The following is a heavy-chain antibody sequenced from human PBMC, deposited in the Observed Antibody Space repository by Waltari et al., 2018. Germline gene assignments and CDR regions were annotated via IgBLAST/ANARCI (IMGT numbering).Heavy chain of an antibody. CDR3: ARGPY. J-gene: IGHJ6*02. D-gene: IGHD2-21*01. V-gene: IGHV3-7*04. CDR2: IKEDGSES. Sequence: EVRLVESGGGLVQPGGSLRLSCAASGFTFSSSWMSWVRQAPGKGLEWVASIKEDGSESYYVDSAKGRSTISRDNAKTSLFLQMNSLRVEDTAVYYCARGPYWGQGTTVTVSS. CDR1: GFTFSSSW.